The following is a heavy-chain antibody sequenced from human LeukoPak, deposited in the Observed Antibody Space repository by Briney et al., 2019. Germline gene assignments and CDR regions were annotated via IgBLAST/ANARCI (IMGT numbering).Heavy chain of an antibody. CDR1: GFTFSSYW. CDR2: INPDGSST. CDR3: VLDLFSSFAFDI. V-gene: IGHV3-74*01. J-gene: IGHJ3*02. Sequence: GGSLRLSCAASGFTFSSYWMHWVRQSPGKGLVWVSRINPDGSSTTYADSVKGRFTTSRDNAKNALHLQMNSLTAEDTAVYYCVLDLFSSFAFDIWGQGTMVTVSS. D-gene: IGHD3/OR15-3a*01.